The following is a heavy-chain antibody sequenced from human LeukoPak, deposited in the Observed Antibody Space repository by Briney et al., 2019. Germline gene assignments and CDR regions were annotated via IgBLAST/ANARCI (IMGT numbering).Heavy chain of an antibody. Sequence: GGSLRLSCAASGFTFSSYWMHWVRQAPGKGLVWVSRINTDGSSISYADSVKGRFTISRDNAKNTLYLQMNSLRAEDTAVYYCARDYCSTTSCHTFDIWGQGTMVTVSS. D-gene: IGHD2-2*02. CDR1: GFTFSSYW. V-gene: IGHV3-74*01. CDR2: INTDGSSI. CDR3: ARDYCSTTSCHTFDI. J-gene: IGHJ3*02.